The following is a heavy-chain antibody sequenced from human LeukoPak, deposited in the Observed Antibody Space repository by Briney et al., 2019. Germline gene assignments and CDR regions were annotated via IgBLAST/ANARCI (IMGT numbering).Heavy chain of an antibody. J-gene: IGHJ4*02. D-gene: IGHD3-10*01. CDR1: GFTFSSYG. CDR2: IWYDGSNK. Sequence: PGRSLRLSCAASGFTFSSYGMHGVREAPRRGLEWVAVIWYDGSNKYYADPEKRRFTISRDNSKNTLYLQMNSLRAEDTAVYYCAKELTYGSGSYYPDYWGQGTLVTVSS. V-gene: IGHV3-33*06. CDR3: AKELTYGSGSYYPDY.